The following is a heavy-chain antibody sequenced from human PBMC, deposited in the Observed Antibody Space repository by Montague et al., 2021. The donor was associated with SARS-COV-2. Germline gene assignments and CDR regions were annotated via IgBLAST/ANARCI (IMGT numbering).Heavy chain of an antibody. V-gene: IGHV6-1*01. D-gene: IGHD2-15*01. Sequence: CAISGDSVSSKTATWNWVRQSPSRGPEWLGGTYYRFKWYNDYAISLKSRITINPDTSKNQFSLQLSSVAPEDTAVFYCSRTTTRMLYPENAFDIWGQGTMVNVSS. CDR3: SRTTTRMLYPENAFDI. CDR1: GDSVSSKTAT. J-gene: IGHJ3*02. CDR2: TYYRFKWYN.